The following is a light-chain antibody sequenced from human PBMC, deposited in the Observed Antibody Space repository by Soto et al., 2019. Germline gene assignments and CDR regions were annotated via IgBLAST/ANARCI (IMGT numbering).Light chain of an antibody. V-gene: IGLV1-47*02. J-gene: IGLJ2*01. CDR2: SNN. Sequence: QSVLTQPPSASGTPGQKAFISCSGSSPNTGGTNYAYWYQQLPGAAPKLLMHSNNLRPSGVPERISGSKFGTAASLAISGLRSEDEAVYYCASWDDRLGAVIFGGGTKVTVL. CDR3: ASWDDRLGAVI. CDR1: SPNTGGTNY.